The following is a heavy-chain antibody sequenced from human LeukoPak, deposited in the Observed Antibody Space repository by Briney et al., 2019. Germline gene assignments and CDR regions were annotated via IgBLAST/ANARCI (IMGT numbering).Heavy chain of an antibody. D-gene: IGHD2-2*01. CDR1: GGSFSSRGYY. J-gene: IGHJ4*02. V-gene: IGHV4-39*07. CDR2: NYYSGST. CDR3: AVLSVVPAAMGGGDY. Sequence: SETLSLTCSVSGGSFSSRGYYWGWMRQSPGRGLEYIGSNYYSGSTYYNPSLKSRVTISVGTSKNQLSLKLSSVPAADTAVYYCAVLSVVPAAMGGGDYWGQGTLVTVSS.